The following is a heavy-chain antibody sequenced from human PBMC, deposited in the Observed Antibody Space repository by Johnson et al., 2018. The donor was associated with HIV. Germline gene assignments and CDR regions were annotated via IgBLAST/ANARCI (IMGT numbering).Heavy chain of an antibody. CDR3: ARGYILTGYSGAFDL. CDR2: ISSGGRT. J-gene: IGHJ3*01. V-gene: IGHV3-NL1*01. CDR1: GFTFSTYG. Sequence: QVQLVESGGGVVQPGGSLRLSCAASGFTFSTYGMHWVRQAPGKGLAWVSGISSGGRTHYADSVKGIFTISRDNSKNTVYLQMNSLRADDTAVHYCARGYILTGYSGAFDLWGQGTMVTVSS. D-gene: IGHD3-9*01.